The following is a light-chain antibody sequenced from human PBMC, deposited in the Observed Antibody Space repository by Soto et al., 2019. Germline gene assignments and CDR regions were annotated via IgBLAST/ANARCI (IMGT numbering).Light chain of an antibody. V-gene: IGKV3-20*01. CDR3: QHYGSSRT. J-gene: IGKJ1*01. CDR1: QSVTSTY. Sequence: EIVLTQSPGTLSLSPGERATLSCRASQSVTSTYLAWYQQKPGQGPRLLIYGASSRATGIPDRFSGSGSGTDFTLTVSRLEPEDFAVYYCQHYGSSRTFGQGTKVEIK. CDR2: GAS.